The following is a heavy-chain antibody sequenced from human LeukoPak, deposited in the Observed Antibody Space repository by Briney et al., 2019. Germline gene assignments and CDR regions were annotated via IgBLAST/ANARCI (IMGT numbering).Heavy chain of an antibody. CDR3: ARDPYYYGSGPNDAFDI. Sequence: SETLSLTCTVSGGSISGYYWSWIRQPPGKGLEWIGYIYYYGSTNYNPSLKSRVTMSVDTSKNQFSLRLSSVTAADTAVYYCARDPYYYGSGPNDAFDIWGQGTMVTVSS. J-gene: IGHJ3*02. CDR2: IYYYGST. D-gene: IGHD3-10*01. V-gene: IGHV4-59*01. CDR1: GGSISGYY.